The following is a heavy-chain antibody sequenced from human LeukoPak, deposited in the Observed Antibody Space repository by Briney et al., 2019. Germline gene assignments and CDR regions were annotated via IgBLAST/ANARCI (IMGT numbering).Heavy chain of an antibody. Sequence: SQTLSLTCTVSGGSISSGSYYWSWIRQPAGKGLEWIGRIYTSGSTNYNPSLKSRVTISVDTSKNQFSLKLSSVTAADTAVYYCARGLWFGDLSDPPDDWGQGTLVTVSS. CDR3: ARGLWFGDLSDPPDD. CDR1: GGSISSGSYY. V-gene: IGHV4-61*02. D-gene: IGHD3-10*01. CDR2: IYTSGST. J-gene: IGHJ4*02.